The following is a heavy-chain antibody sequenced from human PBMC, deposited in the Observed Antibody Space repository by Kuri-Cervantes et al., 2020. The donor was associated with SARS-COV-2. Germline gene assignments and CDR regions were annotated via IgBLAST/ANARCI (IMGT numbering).Heavy chain of an antibody. CDR1: GFTFSSYS. V-gene: IGHV3-48*02. D-gene: IGHD6-6*01. CDR2: ISSSSSTI. J-gene: IGHJ6*02. CDR3: ARGGLGGQLVDGMDV. Sequence: GGSLRLSCAASGFTFSSYSMNWVRQAPGKGLEWVSYISSSSSTIYYADSVKGRFTISRDNAKNSLYLQMNSLRDEDTAVYYCARGGLGGQLVDGMDVWGQGTTVTVSS.